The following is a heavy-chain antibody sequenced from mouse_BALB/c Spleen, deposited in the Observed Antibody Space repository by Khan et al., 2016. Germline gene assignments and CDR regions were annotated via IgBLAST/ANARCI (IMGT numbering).Heavy chain of an antibody. D-gene: IGHD2-4*01. J-gene: IGHJ3*01. Sequence: VELVESGPGLVAPSQSLSITCTVSGFSVTGFPVHWVRPPPGKGLAWLGVIWGDGSTDYDSALKSRLSISKEDSKSQVFLKMNSLQTDDTARYYCASYYDYDGAFADWGQGTLVTVAA. CDR1: GFSVTGFP. CDR2: IWGDGST. V-gene: IGHV2-6-7*01. CDR3: ASYYDYDGAFAD.